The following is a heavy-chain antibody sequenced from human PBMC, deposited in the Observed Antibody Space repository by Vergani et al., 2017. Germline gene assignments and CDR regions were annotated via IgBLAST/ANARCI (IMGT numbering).Heavy chain of an antibody. CDR1: GFTFSSYA. V-gene: IGHV3-64*01. CDR2: ISSNGGST. J-gene: IGHJ6*02. CDR3: ARESLVYDSSGYIGYGMDV. Sequence: EVQLVESGGGLVQPGGSLRLSCAASGFTFSSYAMHWVRQAPGKGLEYVSAISSNGGSTYYANSVKGRFTISRDNSKNTLYLQMGRLRAEDMAVYYCARESLVYDSSGYIGYGMDVWGQGTTVTVSS. D-gene: IGHD3-22*01.